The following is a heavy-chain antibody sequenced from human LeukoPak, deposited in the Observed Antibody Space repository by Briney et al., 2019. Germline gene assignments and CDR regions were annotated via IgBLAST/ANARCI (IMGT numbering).Heavy chain of an antibody. V-gene: IGHV3-49*04. D-gene: IGHD4-17*01. J-gene: IGHJ4*02. CDR2: IRSKAYGGTT. CDR3: ARENYGEDY. Sequence: GGSLRLSCTASGFTFGDYAMSWVRQAPGKGLEWVGFIRSKAYGGTTEYAASVKGRFTISRDDSKPIAYLQMNSLKSEDTAVYYCARENYGEDYWGRGTLVTVSS. CDR1: GFTFGDYA.